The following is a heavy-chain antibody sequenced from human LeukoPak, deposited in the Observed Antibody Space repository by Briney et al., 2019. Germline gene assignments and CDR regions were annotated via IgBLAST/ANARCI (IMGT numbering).Heavy chain of an antibody. CDR3: AKGANFVVVPAAVNWFDP. J-gene: IGHJ5*02. CDR1: GFTFSSYA. CDR2: ISGSGGST. Sequence: PGGSLRLSCAASGFTFSSYAMSWVRQAPGMGLEWVSTISGSGGSTYYADSVRGRFTISRDNSKSTLYLQMNSLRAEDTAVYYCAKGANFVVVPAAVNWFDPWGQGTLVTVSS. V-gene: IGHV3-23*01. D-gene: IGHD2-2*01.